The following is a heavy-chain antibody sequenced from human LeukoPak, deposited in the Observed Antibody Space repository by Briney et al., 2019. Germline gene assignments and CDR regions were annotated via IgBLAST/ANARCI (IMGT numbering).Heavy chain of an antibody. D-gene: IGHD1-26*01. Sequence: PGGSLRLSCAASGFTFLRHSMHWIRQAPGKGLEWVAVISYDGSNKYYAASVKGRFAISRDNSKDTLYLEMNSLRAEDTAVYYCARVMRSGSPFDYWGQGTLVTVSS. V-gene: IGHV3-30*09. CDR3: ARVMRSGSPFDY. J-gene: IGHJ4*02. CDR2: ISYDGSNK. CDR1: GFTFLRHS.